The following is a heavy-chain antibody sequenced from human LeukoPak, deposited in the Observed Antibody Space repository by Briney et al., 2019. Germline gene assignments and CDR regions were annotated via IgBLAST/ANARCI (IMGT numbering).Heavy chain of an antibody. CDR3: ARGGYSYGYMGYFDY. V-gene: IGHV1-18*01. J-gene: IGHJ4*02. CDR2: ISAYNGNT. CDR1: AYTFSIYG. Sequence: GASVKVSCKASAYTFSIYGVSWVRQPPGQGLEWVVWISAYNGNTNYAQKFQGRVTMTTDTSTTTAYMELRSLRSDDTAVYYCARGGYSYGYMGYFDYWGQGTLVTVSS. D-gene: IGHD5-18*01.